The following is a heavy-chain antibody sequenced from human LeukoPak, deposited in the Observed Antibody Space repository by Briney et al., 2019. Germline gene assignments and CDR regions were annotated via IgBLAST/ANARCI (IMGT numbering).Heavy chain of an antibody. CDR3: ARDILAAAGTNWFDP. Sequence: QKLQGRVTMTTDTSTSTIYMELRSLRSDDTAVYYCARDILAAAGTNWFDPWGQGTLVTVSS. V-gene: IGHV1-18*01. J-gene: IGHJ5*02. D-gene: IGHD6-13*01.